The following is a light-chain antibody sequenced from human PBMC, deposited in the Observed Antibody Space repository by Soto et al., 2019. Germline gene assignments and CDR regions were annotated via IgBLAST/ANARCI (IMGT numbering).Light chain of an antibody. V-gene: IGKV3-20*01. CDR2: GAS. Sequence: ENWLTQSPGHLSLSPGGKAPLLCQASQSVSNNYLAWHQQKPGQAPRLVIYGASNRATGIPDRFSASGSGTDFTLTISRLEPEDFAVYYCQQYISSPLTFGQGTKVDNK. CDR3: QQYISSPLT. J-gene: IGKJ1*01. CDR1: QSVSNNY.